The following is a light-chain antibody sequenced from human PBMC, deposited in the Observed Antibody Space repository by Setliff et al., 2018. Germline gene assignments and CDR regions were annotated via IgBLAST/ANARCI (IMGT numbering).Light chain of an antibody. Sequence: QSVLTQPPSVSGAPGQRVTISCTGSSSNIGAGYEVHWYQHLPGAAPKLLIYGNINRPLGVPDRFSASKSATSASLAITGLQAEDEADYYCSSSTISTTYVFGTGTKVTVL. J-gene: IGLJ1*01. CDR3: SSSTISTTYV. CDR2: GNI. CDR1: SSNIGAGYE. V-gene: IGLV1-40*01.